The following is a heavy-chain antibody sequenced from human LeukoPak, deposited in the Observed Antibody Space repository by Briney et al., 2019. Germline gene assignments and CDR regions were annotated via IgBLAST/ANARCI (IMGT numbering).Heavy chain of an antibody. CDR2: IWYDGGNK. CDR1: GFTFSSYG. D-gene: IGHD1-7*01. Sequence: GGSLRLSCAASGFTFSSYGMHWVRQAPGKGLEWVAVIWYDGGNKYYADSVKGRFTISRDNSKNTLYLQMNSLRAEDTAVYYCARDWNYGTPDYWGQGTLVTVSS. J-gene: IGHJ4*02. V-gene: IGHV3-33*01. CDR3: ARDWNYGTPDY.